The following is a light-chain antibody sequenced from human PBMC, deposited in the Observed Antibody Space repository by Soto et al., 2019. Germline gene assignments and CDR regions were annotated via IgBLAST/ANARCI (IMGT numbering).Light chain of an antibody. Sequence: QSVLTQPPSASGTPGQRVTISCSGSSSNIGSNSINWYQQFPGTAPKLLIYNNSQRPSGVPDRFSGSKFGTSVSLAISRLQSEDESDYDCAAWDDSLNGVVFGGGTKLTVL. J-gene: IGLJ2*01. V-gene: IGLV1-44*01. CDR1: SSNIGSNS. CDR3: AAWDDSLNGVV. CDR2: NNS.